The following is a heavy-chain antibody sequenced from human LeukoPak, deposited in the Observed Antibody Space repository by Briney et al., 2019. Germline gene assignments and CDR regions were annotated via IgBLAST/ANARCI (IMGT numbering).Heavy chain of an antibody. Sequence: GGSLRLSCVGSGFTFSYYGMHWVRQAPGRGLEWVANINPAGTETYYVDPVKGRFTISRDNAKNLLYLQMNSLRAEDTAVYYCARFGYVAAVDLWGQGTLVTVSS. CDR2: INPAGTET. V-gene: IGHV3-7*01. CDR3: ARFGYVAAVDL. D-gene: IGHD2-15*01. CDR1: GFTFSYYG. J-gene: IGHJ4*02.